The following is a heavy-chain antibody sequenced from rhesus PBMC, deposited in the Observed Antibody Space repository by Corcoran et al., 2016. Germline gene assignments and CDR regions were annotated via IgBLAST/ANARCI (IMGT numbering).Heavy chain of an antibody. D-gene: IGHD3-28*01. CDR3: ARPTYYYDSGYPV. Sequence: QVQLRESGPGQVQPSVTLSLHGAFSGDSTSSVYGWRWICSAPGKGLEWIWYIGGSSGSTNNNPSLNGRVSISKDTYKSQFSLKLSSVTAADTAVYYCARPTYYYDSGYPVWGRGVLVTVSS. V-gene: IGHV4-127*01. CDR1: GDSTSSVYG. CDR2: IGGSSGST. J-gene: IGHJ5-2*02.